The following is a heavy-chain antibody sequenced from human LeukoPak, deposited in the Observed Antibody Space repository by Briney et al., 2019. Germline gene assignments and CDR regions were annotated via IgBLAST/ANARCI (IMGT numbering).Heavy chain of an antibody. D-gene: IGHD4-11*01. CDR1: GGSFSGYY. V-gene: IGHV4-34*01. CDR2: INHSGST. J-gene: IGHJ5*02. CDR3: ARAKRAHYSIGDWFDP. Sequence: PSETLSLTCAVYGGSFSGYYWSWIRQPPGKGLEWIGEINHSGSTNYNPSLKSRVTISVDTSKNQFSLKLSSVTAADTAVYYCARAKRAHYSIGDWFDPWGQGTLVTVSS.